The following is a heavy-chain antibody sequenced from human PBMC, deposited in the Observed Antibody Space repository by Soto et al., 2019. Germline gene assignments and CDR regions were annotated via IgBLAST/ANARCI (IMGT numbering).Heavy chain of an antibody. CDR1: GLNFSDYA. Sequence: EVQLLESGGELVQPGGSLRLSCAASGLNFSDYAMTWVRQAPGKGLEWVSSVSNRGDITYYADSVKGRFTISRDNSKNTLFMHINSLRAEDTALYYCARGDRGGSGSPASYYYSGLDVWGQGTTVTVSS. J-gene: IGHJ6*02. V-gene: IGHV3-23*01. CDR2: VSNRGDIT. D-gene: IGHD3-10*01. CDR3: ARGDRGGSGSPASYYYSGLDV.